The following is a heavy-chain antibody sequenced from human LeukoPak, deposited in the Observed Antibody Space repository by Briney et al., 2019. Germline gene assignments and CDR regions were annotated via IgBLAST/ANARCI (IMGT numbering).Heavy chain of an antibody. J-gene: IGHJ4*02. CDR1: GGSFSGYY. Sequence: KTSETLSLTCAVYGGSFSGYYWSWIRQPPGKGLEWIGEINHSGSTNYNPSLKSRVTISVDTSKNQFSLKLSSVTAADTAVYYCARGRSGSSWYSPGYYFDYWGQGTLVTVSS. CDR2: INHSGST. V-gene: IGHV4-34*01. CDR3: ARGRSGSSWYSPGYYFDY. D-gene: IGHD6-13*01.